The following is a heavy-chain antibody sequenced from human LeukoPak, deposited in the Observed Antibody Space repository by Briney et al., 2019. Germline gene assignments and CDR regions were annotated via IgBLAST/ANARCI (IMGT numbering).Heavy chain of an antibody. CDR2: IIPILGIA. CDR3: ARGGIAVAGSWFDP. CDR1: GYTFTGYY. Sequence: SVKVSCKASGYTFTGYYMHWVRQAPGQGLEWMGWIIPILGIANYAQKFQGRVTITADKSTSTAYMELSSLRSEDTAVYYCARGGIAVAGSWFDPWGQGTLVTVSS. V-gene: IGHV1-69*10. J-gene: IGHJ5*02. D-gene: IGHD6-19*01.